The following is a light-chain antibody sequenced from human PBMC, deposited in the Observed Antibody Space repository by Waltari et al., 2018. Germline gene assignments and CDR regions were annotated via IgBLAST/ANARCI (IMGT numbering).Light chain of an antibody. CDR1: QSLLHSNGYNY. CDR3: MQSLQNPT. Sequence: DIVMTQSPLSLPVTPGEPASISCRSSQSLLHSNGYNYLDWFLQKPGQSPRLLIYLGSSRASGVPDRFSGSGSGTDFTLKISRVEAEDVGVYYCMQSLQNPTFGPGTKVDIK. CDR2: LGS. J-gene: IGKJ3*01. V-gene: IGKV2-28*01.